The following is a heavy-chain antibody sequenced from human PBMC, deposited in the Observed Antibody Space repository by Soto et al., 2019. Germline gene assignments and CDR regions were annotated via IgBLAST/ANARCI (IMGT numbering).Heavy chain of an antibody. J-gene: IGHJ2*01. CDR2: ISSSSSYI. D-gene: IGHD2-15*01. CDR1: GFTFSSYS. Sequence: GSLRLSCAASGFTFSSYSMNWVRQAPGKGLEWVSSISSSSSYIYYADSVKGRFTISRDNAKNSLYLQMNSLRAEDTAVYYCAREITPPIVVVVAATEEWRNWYFDLWGRGTLVTVSS. CDR3: AREITPPIVVVVAATEEWRNWYFDL. V-gene: IGHV3-21*01.